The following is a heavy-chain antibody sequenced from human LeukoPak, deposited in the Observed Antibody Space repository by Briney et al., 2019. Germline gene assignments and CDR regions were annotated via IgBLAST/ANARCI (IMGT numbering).Heavy chain of an antibody. V-gene: IGHV3-7*01. D-gene: IGHD3-3*01. J-gene: IGHJ4*02. CDR1: GFTFSSYW. Sequence: GGSLRLSCAASGFTFSSYWMSWVRQAPGKGLEWVANIKQDGSEKYYVDSVKGRFTISRDNAKNSLYLQMNSLRAEDTAVYYCASIFFWSGYSQMFDYWGQGTLVTVSS. CDR2: IKQDGSEK. CDR3: ASIFFWSGYSQMFDY.